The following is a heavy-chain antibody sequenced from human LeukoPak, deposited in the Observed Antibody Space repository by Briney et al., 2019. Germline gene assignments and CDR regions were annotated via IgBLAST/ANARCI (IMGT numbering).Heavy chain of an antibody. J-gene: IGHJ4*02. CDR1: GGSISSYY. V-gene: IGHV4-59*01. CDR2: ISYSGGT. D-gene: IGHD3-22*01. CDR3: ATSRDTSGYYYHFDY. Sequence: PSETLSLTSTVSGGSISSYYWSWIRQPPGKGLEWIGYISYSGGTNYNPSLKSRVTISLDTSKNQFSLKLNSVTAADTALYYCATSRDTSGYYYHFDYWGQGILVAVSS.